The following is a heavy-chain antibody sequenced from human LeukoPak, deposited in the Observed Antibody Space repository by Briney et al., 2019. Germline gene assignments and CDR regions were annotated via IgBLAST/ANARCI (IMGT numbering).Heavy chain of an antibody. V-gene: IGHV4-30-4*01. CDR1: GGSISSGDYY. J-gene: IGHJ4*02. D-gene: IGHD2-2*01. Sequence: SETLSLTCTVSGGSISSGDYYRSWIRQPPGKGLEWIGYIYYSGSTYYNPSLKSRVTISVDTSKNQFSLKLSSVTAADTAVYYCARLAPGGFVVVPAAIDYWGQGTLVTVSS. CDR3: ARLAPGGFVVVPAAIDY. CDR2: IYYSGST.